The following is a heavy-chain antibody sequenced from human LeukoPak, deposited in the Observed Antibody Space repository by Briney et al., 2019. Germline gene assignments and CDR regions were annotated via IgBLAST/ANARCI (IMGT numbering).Heavy chain of an antibody. J-gene: IGHJ4*02. Sequence: GGSLRLSCAASGFTFSSYAMTWVRQAPVKGLEWVSGISVSGDSTFYADSVKGRFNVSRANSKNTLYLQMNSLRAEDTAVYYCAKSLFYDSSGQAFDYWGQGTLVTVSS. CDR2: ISVSGDST. CDR3: AKSLFYDSSGQAFDY. CDR1: GFTFSSYA. D-gene: IGHD3-22*01. V-gene: IGHV3-23*01.